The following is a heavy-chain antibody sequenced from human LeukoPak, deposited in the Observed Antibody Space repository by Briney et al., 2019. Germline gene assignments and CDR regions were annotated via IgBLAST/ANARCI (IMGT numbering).Heavy chain of an antibody. J-gene: IGHJ4*02. D-gene: IGHD6-13*01. V-gene: IGHV4-61*02. CDR1: GGSISSGSYY. CDR2: IYTSGST. CDR3: ARGVISSWSYYFDY. Sequence: PSQTQSLTCTVSGGSISSGSYYWSWIRQPAGKGLEWIGRIYTSGSTNYNPSLKSRVTISVDTSKNQFSLKLSSVTAADTAVYYCARGVISSWSYYFDYWGQGTLVTVSS.